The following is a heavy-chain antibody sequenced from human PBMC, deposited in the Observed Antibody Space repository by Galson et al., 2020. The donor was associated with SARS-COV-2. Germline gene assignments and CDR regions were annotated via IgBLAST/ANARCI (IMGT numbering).Heavy chain of an antibody. D-gene: IGHD2-2*01. V-gene: IGHV1-24*01. J-gene: IGHJ6*02. CDR3: ATALAIVVVPAAIQPSDNYYYGMDV. CDR1: GYTLTELS. Sequence: ASVKVSCKVSGYTLTELSMHWVRQAPGKGLEWMGGFDPEDGETIYAQKFQGRVTMTEDTSTDTAYMELSSLRSEDTAVYYCATALAIVVVPAAIQPSDNYYYGMDVWGQGTTVTVSS. CDR2: FDPEDGET.